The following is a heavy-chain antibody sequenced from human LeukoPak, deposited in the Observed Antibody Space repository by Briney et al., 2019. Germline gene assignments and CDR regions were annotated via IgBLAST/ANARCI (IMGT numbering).Heavy chain of an antibody. CDR2: IYYSGST. J-gene: IGHJ4*02. V-gene: IGHV4-39*01. CDR3: ARRKRSPEDYYFDY. CDR1: GGSISSSSYY. Sequence: SETLSLTCTVSGGSISSSSYYWGWIRQPPGKGLEWIGSIYYSGSTYYNPSLKSRVTISVDTSKNQFSLKLSSVTAADTAVYYCARRKRSPEDYYFDYWGQGTLVTVSS.